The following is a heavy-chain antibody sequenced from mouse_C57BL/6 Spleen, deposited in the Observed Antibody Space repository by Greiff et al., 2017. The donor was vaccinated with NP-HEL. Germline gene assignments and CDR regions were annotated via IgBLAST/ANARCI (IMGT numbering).Heavy chain of an antibody. CDR2: IHPNSGST. V-gene: IGHV1-64*01. CDR3: ARSGLYAMDY. Sequence: QVQLQQPGAELVKPGASVKLSCKASGYTFTSYWMHWVKQRPGQGLEWIGMIHPNSGSTNYNEKFKSKATLTVVKSSSTAYMQLSSLTSEDSAVYYCARSGLYAMDYWGQGTSVTVSS. CDR1: GYTFTSYW. J-gene: IGHJ4*01. D-gene: IGHD3-1*01.